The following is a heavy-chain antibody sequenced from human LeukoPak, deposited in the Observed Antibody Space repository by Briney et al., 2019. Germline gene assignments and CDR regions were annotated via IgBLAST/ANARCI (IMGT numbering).Heavy chain of an antibody. CDR3: SMSRGYNFGQ. CDR1: GGSFTGYS. V-gene: IGHV4-34*01. CDR2: IYHSGST. Sequence: SETLSLTCAVYGGSFTGYSWNWIRRPPGKGLEWIGEIYHSGSTNYNPSLKSRVTISLDTSKKQFSLKLTSVTAADTAVYYCSMSRGYNFGQWGQGTLVTVSS. D-gene: IGHD5-18*01. J-gene: IGHJ4*02.